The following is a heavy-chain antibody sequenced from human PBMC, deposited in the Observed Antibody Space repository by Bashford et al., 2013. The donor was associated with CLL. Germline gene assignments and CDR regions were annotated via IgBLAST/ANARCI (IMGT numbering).Heavy chain of an antibody. D-gene: IGHD2-2*01. V-gene: IGHV1-69*13. CDR1: GGTLQQLC. J-gene: IGHJ6*02. CDR2: IIPIFGTA. Sequence: SVKVSCKASGGTLQQLCYQLGATGPWTRGLSGMGGIIPIFGTANYAQKFQGRVTITADESTSTAYMELSSLRSEDTAVYYCARVIPDDIVVVPAAIYYYGMDVWGPRDPRSPVSS. CDR3: ARVIPDDIVVVPAAIYYYGMDV.